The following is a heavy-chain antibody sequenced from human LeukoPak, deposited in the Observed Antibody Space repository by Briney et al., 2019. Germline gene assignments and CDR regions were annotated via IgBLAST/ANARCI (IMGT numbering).Heavy chain of an antibody. D-gene: IGHD5-18*01. J-gene: IGHJ4*02. CDR3: AKEKLPSGYSFLTDY. CDR1: GFTFSSYS. V-gene: IGHV3-30*18. CDR2: ISYDGPNK. Sequence: GRSLRLSCAASGFTFSSYSMHWVRQAPGKGLEWVAVISYDGPNKYYADSVKGRFTISRDDSKSTLYLQMNSLRAEDTAVYYCAKEKLPSGYSFLTDYWGQGTLVTVSS.